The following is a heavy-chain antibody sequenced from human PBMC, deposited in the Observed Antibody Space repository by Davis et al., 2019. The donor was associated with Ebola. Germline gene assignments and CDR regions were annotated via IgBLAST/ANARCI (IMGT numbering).Heavy chain of an antibody. D-gene: IGHD1-26*01. V-gene: IGHV1-69*13. CDR2: IIPIFGTA. J-gene: IGHJ4*02. Sequence: SVQVSCKASGGTFSSYAISWVRQAPGQGLEWMGGIIPIFGTANYAQKFQGRVTITADESTSTAYMELSSLRSEDTAVYYCAREEGLLNYFDYWGQGTLVTVSS. CDR1: GGTFSSYA. CDR3: AREEGLLNYFDY.